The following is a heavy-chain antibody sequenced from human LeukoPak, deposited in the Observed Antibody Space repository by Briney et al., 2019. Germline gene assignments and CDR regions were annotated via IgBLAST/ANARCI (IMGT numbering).Heavy chain of an antibody. CDR1: GGSFSGYY. J-gene: IGHJ4*02. D-gene: IGHD2-15*01. CDR2: INHSGST. CDR3: ARGRRDIVVVVAATHLGYCEY. Sequence: SETLSLTCAVYGGSFSGYYWSWIRQPPGKGLGWIGEINHSGSTNYNPSLKSRVTISVDTSKNQFSLKLSSVTAADTAVYYCARGRRDIVVVVAATHLGYCEYWGQGPLVTVSS. V-gene: IGHV4-34*01.